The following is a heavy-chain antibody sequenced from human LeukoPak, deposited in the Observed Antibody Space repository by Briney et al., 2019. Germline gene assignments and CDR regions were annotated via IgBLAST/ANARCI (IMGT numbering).Heavy chain of an antibody. Sequence: SETLSLTCAVSGVSFNDYWSWVRQTPGKGLERIGEINHSGYTNDSPSLKSRVTISIDTSRKQFSLNLRSVTVADTGIYYCTRMTTGHDYWGQGTLVTVSS. J-gene: IGHJ4*02. CDR2: INHSGYT. D-gene: IGHD4-17*01. CDR3: TRMTTGHDY. V-gene: IGHV4-34*01. CDR1: GVSFNDY.